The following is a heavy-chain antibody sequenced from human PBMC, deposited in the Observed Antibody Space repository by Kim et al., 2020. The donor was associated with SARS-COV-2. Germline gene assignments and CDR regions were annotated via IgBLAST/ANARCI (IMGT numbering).Heavy chain of an antibody. J-gene: IGHJ6*02. CDR1: GFTFTSSA. V-gene: IGHV1-58*01. Sequence: SVKVSCKASGFTFTSSAVQWVRQARGQRLEWIGWIVVGSGNTNYAQKFQERVTITRDMSTSTAYMELSSLRSEDTAVYYCAAEAYSSSSGYYYGMDVWGQGTTVTVSS. D-gene: IGHD6-6*01. CDR3: AAEAYSSSSGYYYGMDV. CDR2: IVVGSGNT.